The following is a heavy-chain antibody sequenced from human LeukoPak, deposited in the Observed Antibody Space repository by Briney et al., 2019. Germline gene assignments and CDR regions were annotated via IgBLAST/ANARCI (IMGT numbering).Heavy chain of an antibody. J-gene: IGHJ4*02. Sequence: GGSLRLSCAASGFTFSNAWMSWVRQAPGKGLEWVGRIKSKTDGGTTDYAAPVKGRFTISRDDSKNTLYLQMHSLKTEDTAVYYCTSPIAVAGTRGDYWGQGTLVTVSS. V-gene: IGHV3-15*01. CDR3: TSPIAVAGTRGDY. CDR2: IKSKTDGGTT. CDR1: GFTFSNAW. D-gene: IGHD6-19*01.